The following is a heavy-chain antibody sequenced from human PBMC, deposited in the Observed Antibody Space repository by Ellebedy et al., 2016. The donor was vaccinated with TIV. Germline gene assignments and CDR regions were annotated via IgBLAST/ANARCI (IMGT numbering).Heavy chain of an antibody. CDR2: ISYDGSNK. D-gene: IGHD4-23*01. CDR3: ARSYGGNRMDY. V-gene: IGHV3-30-3*01. J-gene: IGHJ4*02. Sequence: GGSLRLSCAASGFTFSSYAMHWVRQAPGKGLEWVAVISYDGSNKYYADSVKGRFTISRDNSRGTLYLQMDSLRAEDTASYYCARSYGGNRMDYWGQGTLVTVSS. CDR1: GFTFSSYA.